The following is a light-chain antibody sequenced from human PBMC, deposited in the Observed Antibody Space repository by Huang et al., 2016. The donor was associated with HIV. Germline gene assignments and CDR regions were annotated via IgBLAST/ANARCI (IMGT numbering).Light chain of an antibody. Sequence: EIVLTQSPRSLSLSPGEKVTLYCRASQSVSNYYLAWYQQKPGQSRRLLIHAASTRATGSPGRFSGSGSGTAFTLTITRLEPEDSAVYFCHQYGTPPWTFGQGTRVEI. CDR2: AAS. CDR1: QSVSNYY. J-gene: IGKJ1*01. V-gene: IGKV3-20*01. CDR3: HQYGTPPWT.